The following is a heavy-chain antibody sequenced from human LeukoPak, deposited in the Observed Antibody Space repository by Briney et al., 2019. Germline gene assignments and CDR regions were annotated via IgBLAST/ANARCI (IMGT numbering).Heavy chain of an antibody. CDR2: ISAYNGNT. CDR3: ARAEGYCSGGSCYSSFDY. V-gene: IGHV1-18*01. CDR1: GYTFISYG. J-gene: IGHJ4*02. Sequence: ASVKVSCKASGYTFISYGISWVRQAPGQGLEWMGWISAYNGNTNYAQKLQGRVTMTTDTSTSTAYMELSSLRSEDTAVYYCARAEGYCSGGSCYSSFDYWGQGTLVTVSS. D-gene: IGHD2-15*01.